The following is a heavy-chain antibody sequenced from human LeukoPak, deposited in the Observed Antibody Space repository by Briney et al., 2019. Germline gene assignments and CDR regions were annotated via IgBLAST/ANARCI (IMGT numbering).Heavy chain of an antibody. J-gene: IGHJ4*02. D-gene: IGHD4-11*01. Sequence: SQTLSLTRNVSGGSIKSGEYCWSWVRQPPGKGLEWIGYIYYSGSTFYNPSLKSRVSISGDTSKNQFSLKVSSVTAADTAVYYCASGAWASKSDSWGQGIVVTVSS. CDR2: IYYSGST. CDR1: GGSIKSGEYC. V-gene: IGHV4-30-4*08. CDR3: ASGAWASKSDS.